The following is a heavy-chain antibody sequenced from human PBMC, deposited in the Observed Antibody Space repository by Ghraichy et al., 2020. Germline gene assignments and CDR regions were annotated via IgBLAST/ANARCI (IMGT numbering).Heavy chain of an antibody. Sequence: ASVKVSCKASGYTFTSYDINWVRQATGQGLEWMGWMNPNSGNTGYAQKFQGRVTMTRNTSISTAYMELSSLRSEDTAVYYCARGQTDYGELFYYYYYYGMDVWGQGTTVTVSS. CDR2: MNPNSGNT. J-gene: IGHJ6*02. D-gene: IGHD4-17*01. CDR1: GYTFTSYD. CDR3: ARGQTDYGELFYYYYYYGMDV. V-gene: IGHV1-8*01.